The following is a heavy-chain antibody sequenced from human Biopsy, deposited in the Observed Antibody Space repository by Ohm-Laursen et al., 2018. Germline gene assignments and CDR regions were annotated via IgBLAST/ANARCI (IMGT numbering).Heavy chain of an antibody. D-gene: IGHD1-26*01. CDR2: IYYSGGT. CDR1: GGSMTGYE. CDR3: ARVEAGTYDALDI. J-gene: IGHJ3*02. V-gene: IGHV4-59*01. Sequence: TLSLTCSVSGGSMTGYEWSWIRLAPGKGLEWIGYIYYSGGTKYNLSLASRVTFSVDMSKSQFSLKLYSVTAADTAVYYCARVEAGTYDALDIWGQGALVAVSA.